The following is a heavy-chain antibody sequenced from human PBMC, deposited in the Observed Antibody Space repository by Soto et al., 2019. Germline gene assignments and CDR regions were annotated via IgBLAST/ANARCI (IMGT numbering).Heavy chain of an antibody. Sequence: ASVKVSCKASGYTFSGYSITWVRQAPGQGLEWMGRISGYNGNTNYARTLQDRLTLTTDTSTSTAYMELRSLTSDDTAVYYCARDVFCGGAPACPDMDVWGQGTTVTVSS. J-gene: IGHJ6*02. D-gene: IGHD2-21*01. CDR2: ISGYNGNT. CDR1: GYTFSGYS. V-gene: IGHV1-18*04. CDR3: ARDVFCGGAPACPDMDV.